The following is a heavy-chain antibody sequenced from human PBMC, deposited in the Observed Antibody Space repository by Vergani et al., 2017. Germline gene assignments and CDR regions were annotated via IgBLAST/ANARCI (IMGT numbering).Heavy chain of an antibody. Sequence: QVQLVQSGAEVKKPGASVKVSCKVSGYTLTELSMHWVRQAPGKGLEWMGGFDPEDGETIYAQKFQGRVTMTEDTATDTAYMELSSLRAEDTAVYYCARDCSYQPASCGGDGAPDYWGQGTLVTVSS. D-gene: IGHD2-21*02. J-gene: IGHJ4*02. CDR3: ARDCSYQPASCGGDGAPDY. CDR1: GYTLTELS. CDR2: FDPEDGET. V-gene: IGHV1-24*01.